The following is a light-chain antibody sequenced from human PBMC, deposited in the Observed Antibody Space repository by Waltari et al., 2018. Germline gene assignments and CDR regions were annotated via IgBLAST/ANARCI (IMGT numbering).Light chain of an antibody. V-gene: IGKV1-5*03. CDR3: QQYNHYWT. CDR2: KGS. CDR1: QSISTW. Sequence: DFHMTQSPSTLSASVGDRVTITCRASQSISTWLTWYQQKPGKAPKLLIYKGSTLESGGPSRFSGSGFATEFTLTISSLQPDDLATYYCQQYNHYWTFGQGTKVELK. J-gene: IGKJ1*01.